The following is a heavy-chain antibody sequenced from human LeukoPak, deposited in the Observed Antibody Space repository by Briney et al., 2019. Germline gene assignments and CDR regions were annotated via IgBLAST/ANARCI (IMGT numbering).Heavy chain of an antibody. CDR3: ATDPSTGYSWFDP. V-gene: IGHV3-23*01. CDR1: GFIFSNYA. D-gene: IGHD5-18*01. J-gene: IGHJ5*02. CDR2: ISISTYNT. Sequence: GGSLRLSCAASGFIFSNYAMSWVRQAPGKGLEWVSTISISTYNTHYADAVNGRFTISRDNSKNILYLQMSSLRAEDTAVYYCATDPSTGYSWFDPWGQGTLVIVSS.